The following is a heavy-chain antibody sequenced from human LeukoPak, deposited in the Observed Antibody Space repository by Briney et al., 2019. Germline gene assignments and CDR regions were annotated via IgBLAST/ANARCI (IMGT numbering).Heavy chain of an antibody. CDR1: GGTFSSYA. CDR3: ARDSGGYYDSSDRRGAFDI. D-gene: IGHD3-22*01. CDR2: IIPIFGTA. J-gene: IGHJ3*02. V-gene: IGHV1-69*13. Sequence: ASVKVSCKASGGTFSSYAISWVRQAPGQGLEWMGGIIPIFGTANYAQKFQGRVTITADESTSTAYMELSSLRSEDTAVYYCARDSGGYYDSSDRRGAFDIWGQGTMVTVSS.